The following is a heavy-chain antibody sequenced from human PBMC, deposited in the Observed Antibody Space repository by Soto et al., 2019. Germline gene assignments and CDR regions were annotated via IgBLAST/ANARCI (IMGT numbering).Heavy chain of an antibody. D-gene: IGHD5-18*01. CDR3: AAGGHNDGYNYYHGMDV. Sequence: QVQVVQSGAEVKKPGSSVKVSCKVSGDTFTNFAISWVRQAPGQGLEWMGGIIPMFDTPHYAQNFRGRVTITADGATTTAYMELNSLRSADTAVYYCAAGGHNDGYNYYHGMDVWCQGTTVTVS. CDR1: GDTFTNFA. J-gene: IGHJ6*02. V-gene: IGHV1-69*19. CDR2: IIPMFDTP.